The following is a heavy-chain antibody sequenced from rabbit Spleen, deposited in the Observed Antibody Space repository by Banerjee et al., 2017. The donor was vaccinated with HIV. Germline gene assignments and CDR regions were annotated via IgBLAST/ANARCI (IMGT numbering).Heavy chain of an antibody. D-gene: IGHD1-1*01. J-gene: IGHJ4*01. V-gene: IGHV1S40*01. CDR3: ARDLYSSGRGYYDL. Sequence: QSLEESGGDLVKPGASLTLTCIASGVSFSGDSYMCWVRQAPGKGLEWIACIDTGSSGFTYFASWAKGRFTISKTSSTTVTLQMTSLTAADTATYFCARDLYSSGRGYYDLWGQGTLVTVS. CDR1: GVSFSGDSY. CDR2: IDTGSSGFT.